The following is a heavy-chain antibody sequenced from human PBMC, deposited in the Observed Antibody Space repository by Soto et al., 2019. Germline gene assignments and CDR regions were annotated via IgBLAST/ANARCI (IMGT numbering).Heavy chain of an antibody. Sequence: PWETLSLTCTVSGGSVSSGSYYWSWIRQPPGKGLEWIGYIYYSGSTNYNPSLKSRVTISVDTSKNQFSLKLSSVTAADTAVYYCARDRKIATTIFGVARPYGMDVWGQGTTVTVS. CDR3: ARDRKIATTIFGVARPYGMDV. D-gene: IGHD3-3*01. CDR1: GGSVSSGSYY. CDR2: IYYSGST. V-gene: IGHV4-61*01. J-gene: IGHJ6*02.